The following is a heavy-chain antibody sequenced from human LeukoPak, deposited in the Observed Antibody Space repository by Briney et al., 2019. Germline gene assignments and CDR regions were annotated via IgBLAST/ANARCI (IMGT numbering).Heavy chain of an antibody. D-gene: IGHD2-21*01. CDR2: ISSSSSII. CDR1: GFSFSTFV. J-gene: IGHJ4*02. Sequence: PGGSLRLSCAASGFSFSTFVMHWVRQAPGKGLEWVSYISSSSSIIYYADSVKGRFTISRDTAKNSLYLQMNSLRAEDTAVYYCARSIDIDYWGQGTLVTVSS. CDR3: ARSIDIDY. V-gene: IGHV3-48*01.